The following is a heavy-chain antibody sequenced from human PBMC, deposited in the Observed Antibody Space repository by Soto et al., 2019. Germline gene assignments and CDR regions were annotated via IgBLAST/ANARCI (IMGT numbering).Heavy chain of an antibody. J-gene: IGHJ6*02. D-gene: IGHD3-10*01. CDR3: ARLYGSGRYYYGMDV. CDR2: IYYSGST. Sequence: LSLTCTVSGGSISSYYWSWIRQPPGKGLEWIGYIYYSGSTNYNPSLKSRVTISVDTSKNQFSLKLSSVTAADTAVYYCARLYGSGRYYYGMDVWGQGTTVTVSS. V-gene: IGHV4-59*01. CDR1: GGSISSYY.